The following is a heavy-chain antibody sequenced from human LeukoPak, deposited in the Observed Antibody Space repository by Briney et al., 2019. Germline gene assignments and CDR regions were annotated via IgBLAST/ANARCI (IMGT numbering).Heavy chain of an antibody. CDR1: GFIFSSYG. CDR2: IRFDGSIK. D-gene: IGHD1-20*01. V-gene: IGHV3-30*02. Sequence: GGSLRLSCAASGFIFSSYGMHWVRQAPGKGLEWVAFIRFDGSIKYYADSVKGRFTISRDNSKNTLFLQMDSLRAEDTAIYFCAKDRYNWNDGIDYWGQGTLVTVS. J-gene: IGHJ4*02. CDR3: AKDRYNWNDGIDY.